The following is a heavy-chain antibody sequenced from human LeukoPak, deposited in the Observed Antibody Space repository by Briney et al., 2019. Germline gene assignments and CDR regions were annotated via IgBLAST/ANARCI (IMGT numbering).Heavy chain of an antibody. CDR2: IYYSGST. J-gene: IGHJ6*02. V-gene: IGHV4-59*08. Sequence: PSETLSLTCTVSGGSISRYYWSWIRQPPGKGLEWIGYIYYSGSTNYNPSLKSRVTISVDTSKNQFSLKLSSVTAADTAVYYCARILWLDYYYYGMDVWGQGTTVTVSS. CDR1: GGSISRYY. D-gene: IGHD3-10*01. CDR3: ARILWLDYYYYGMDV.